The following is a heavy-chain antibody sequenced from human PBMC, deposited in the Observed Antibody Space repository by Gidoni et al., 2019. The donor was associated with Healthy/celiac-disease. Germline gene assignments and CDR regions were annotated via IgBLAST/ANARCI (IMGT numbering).Heavy chain of an antibody. D-gene: IGHD5-12*01. CDR1: GGSISSSSYY. CDR2: IYYSGNT. CDR3: ASLEMATITFDY. V-gene: IGHV4-39*01. J-gene: IGHJ4*02. Sequence: QLQLQESGPGLVKPSETLSLTCTVSGGSISSSSYYWGWIRQPPGKGLEWIGSIYYSGNTYYNPSLKSRVTISVDTSKNQFSLKLSSVTAADTAVYYCASLEMATITFDYWGQGTLVTVSS.